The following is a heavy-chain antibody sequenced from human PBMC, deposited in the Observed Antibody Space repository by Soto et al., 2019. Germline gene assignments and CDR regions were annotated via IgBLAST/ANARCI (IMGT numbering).Heavy chain of an antibody. CDR1: GFSFSISP. CDR3: ARDPKTSGGQHWAFNYFDS. CDR2: ISYDGTNK. V-gene: IGHV3-30-3*01. Sequence: GGSLRLSCAASGFSFSISPMHWVRQAPGKGPDWVALISYDGTNKFYADSVKGRFTISRDNSKSTLYLQVDSLRPEDAAVYYCARDPKTSGGQHWAFNYFDSWGQGTLVTVSS. J-gene: IGHJ4*02. D-gene: IGHD7-27*01.